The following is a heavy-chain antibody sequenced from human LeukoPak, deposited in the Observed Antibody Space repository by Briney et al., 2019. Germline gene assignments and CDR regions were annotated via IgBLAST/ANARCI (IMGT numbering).Heavy chain of an antibody. V-gene: IGHV3-7*01. CDR2: IKQDGSEK. CDR1: GFTFSSYW. J-gene: IGHJ4*02. Sequence: GGSLRLSCAASGFTFSSYWMSWVRQAPGKGLEWVANIKQDGSEKYYVDSVEGRFTISRDNAKNSLYLQMNSLRAEDTAVYYCARIPEYSSSWFFDYWGQGTLVTVSS. D-gene: IGHD6-13*01. CDR3: ARIPEYSSSWFFDY.